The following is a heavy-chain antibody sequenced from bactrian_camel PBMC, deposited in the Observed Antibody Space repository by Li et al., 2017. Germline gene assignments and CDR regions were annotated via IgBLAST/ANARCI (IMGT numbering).Heavy chain of an antibody. J-gene: IGHJ4*01. Sequence: VQLVESGGGLVQPGGSLRLSCAATGFSFPNYVMSWVRQGPGKGLEWISTINSAGTTFYADPVKGRFTVSLNSAKNTLYLHMNSLKPDDTAMYVCAVADSAGDCYSASEYNYWGQGTQVTVS. V-gene: IGHV3S40*01. CDR1: GFSFPNYV. D-gene: IGHD2*01. CDR2: INSAGTT. CDR3: AVADSAGDCYSASEYNY.